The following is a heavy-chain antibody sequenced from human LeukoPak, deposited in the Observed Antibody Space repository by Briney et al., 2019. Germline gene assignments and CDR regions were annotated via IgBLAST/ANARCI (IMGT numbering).Heavy chain of an antibody. CDR3: ARDRYCSGGSCYDY. J-gene: IGHJ4*02. V-gene: IGHV1-2*02. D-gene: IGHD2-15*01. CDR1: GYTFTGYY. Sequence: ASVKVSCKASGYTFTGYYMHWVRQAPGQGLEWMGWINPNSGGTNYAQKFQGRVTMTRDTSIGTAYMELSRLRSDDTAVYYCARDRYCSGGSCYDYWGQGTLVTVSS. CDR2: INPNSGGT.